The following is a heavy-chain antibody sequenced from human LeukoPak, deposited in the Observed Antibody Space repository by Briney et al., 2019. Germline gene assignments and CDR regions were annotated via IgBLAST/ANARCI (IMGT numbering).Heavy chain of an antibody. CDR1: GGSFSGYY. D-gene: IGHD3-3*01. Sequence: SETLSLTCAVYGGSFSGYYWSWIRQPPGKGLEWIGEINHSGSTNYNPSLKSRVTISVDTSKNQFSLKLSSVTAADTAVYYCARGRFWWGDFWPAPGGKGPLVTVSS. J-gene: IGHJ5*02. CDR3: ARGRFWWGDFWPAP. CDR2: INHSGST. V-gene: IGHV4-34*01.